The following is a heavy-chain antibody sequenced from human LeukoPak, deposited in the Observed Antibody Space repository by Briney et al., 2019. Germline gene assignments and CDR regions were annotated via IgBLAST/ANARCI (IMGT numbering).Heavy chain of an antibody. J-gene: IGHJ6*02. CDR1: GGSISNYY. CDR3: ARAHYDSGRFAWGPKTYYYGMDV. CDR2: IYTSGST. Sequence: PSETLSLTCTVSGGSISNYYWSWIRQPAGKGLEWIGRIYTSGSTNYNPSLKSRVTMSVDTSKNQFSLKLSSVTAADTAVYYCARAHYDSGRFAWGPKTYYYGMDVWGQGTTVTVSS. D-gene: IGHD3-22*01. V-gene: IGHV4-4*07.